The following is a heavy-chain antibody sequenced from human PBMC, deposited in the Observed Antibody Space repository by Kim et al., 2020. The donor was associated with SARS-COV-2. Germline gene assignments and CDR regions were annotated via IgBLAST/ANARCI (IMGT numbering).Heavy chain of an antibody. Sequence: SETLSLTCAVYGGSFSGYYWSWIRQPPGKGLEWIGEINHSGSTNYNPSLKSRVTISVDTSKNQFSLKLSSVTAADTAVYYCARSVSPSWFDPWGQGTLVT. V-gene: IGHV4-34*01. J-gene: IGHJ5*02. CDR3: ARSVSPSWFDP. CDR1: GGSFSGYY. CDR2: INHSGST.